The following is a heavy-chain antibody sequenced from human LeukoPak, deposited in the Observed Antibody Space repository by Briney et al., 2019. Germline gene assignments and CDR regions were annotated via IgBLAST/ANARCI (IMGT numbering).Heavy chain of an antibody. J-gene: IGHJ6*04. Sequence: PSETLSLTCTVSGGSISSYYWSWIRQPPGKGLEWIGFIFYSGTTNYNPSLKSRVTMSVDTSKNQFSLKLSSVTAADTAVYYCARTYRDSSGYMDLDVWGKRTTVTISS. V-gene: IGHV4-59*12. CDR1: GGSISSYY. D-gene: IGHD3-22*01. CDR2: IFYSGTT. CDR3: ARTYRDSSGYMDLDV.